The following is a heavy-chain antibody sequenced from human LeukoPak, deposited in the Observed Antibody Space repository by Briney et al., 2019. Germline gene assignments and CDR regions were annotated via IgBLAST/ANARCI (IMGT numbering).Heavy chain of an antibody. D-gene: IGHD1-26*01. Sequence: PSETLSLTCTVSGGSISTYYWSWIRQPPGKGLEWIGYIYYTGSTSYNPSLKSQVTMSLDASKNQFSLELNSVTPAETAVYYCARGGNYWPQWWFDPWGRGTLVSVSS. J-gene: IGHJ5*02. V-gene: IGHV4-59*01. CDR2: IYYTGST. CDR1: GGSISTYY. CDR3: ARGGNYWPQWWFDP.